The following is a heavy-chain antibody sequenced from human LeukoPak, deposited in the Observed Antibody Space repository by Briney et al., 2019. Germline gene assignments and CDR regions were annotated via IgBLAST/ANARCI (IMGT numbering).Heavy chain of an antibody. CDR2: INPNSGGT. Sequence: GASVKVSCKASGYTFTSYDINWVRQATGQGLEWMGWINPNSGGTNYAQKFQGRVTMTRDTSISTAYMELSRLRSDDTAVYYCARDYYDSSGHNWFDPWGQGTLVTVSS. D-gene: IGHD3-22*01. V-gene: IGHV1-2*02. CDR3: ARDYYDSSGHNWFDP. J-gene: IGHJ5*02. CDR1: GYTFTSYD.